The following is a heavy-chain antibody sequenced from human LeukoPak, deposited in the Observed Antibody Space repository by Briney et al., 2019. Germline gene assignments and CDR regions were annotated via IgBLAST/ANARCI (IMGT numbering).Heavy chain of an antibody. CDR3: ARGSGYYKYYFDY. CDR1: GFTFSSYG. J-gene: IGHJ4*02. D-gene: IGHD3-22*01. V-gene: IGHV3-33*01. CDR2: IWYDGSNK. Sequence: PGGSLRLSCAASGFTFSSYGMHWVRQAPGKGLEWVAVIWYDGSNKYYADSVKGRFTISRDNPKNTLYLQMNSLRAEDTAVYYCARGSGYYKYYFDYWGQGTLVTVSS.